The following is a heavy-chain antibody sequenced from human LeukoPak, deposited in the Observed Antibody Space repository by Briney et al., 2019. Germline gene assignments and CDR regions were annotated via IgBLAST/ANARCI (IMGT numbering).Heavy chain of an antibody. CDR1: GFTFSSYS. CDR3: ARDSLSGGDY. J-gene: IGHJ4*02. Sequence: PGGSLRLSCAASGFTFSSYSMNWVREAPGKGLEWVSSISSSSSYTYYADSVKGRFTISRDNAKNSLYLQMNSLRAEDTAVYYCARDSLSGGDYWGQGTLVTVSS. D-gene: IGHD1-26*01. V-gene: IGHV3-21*01. CDR2: ISSSSSYT.